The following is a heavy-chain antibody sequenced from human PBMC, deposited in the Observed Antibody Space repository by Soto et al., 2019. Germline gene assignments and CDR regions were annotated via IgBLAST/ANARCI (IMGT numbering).Heavy chain of an antibody. Sequence: ASVKVSCKASGYTFTGYYMHWVRQAPGQGLEWMGWINPNSGGTNYAQKFQGWVTMTRDTSISTAYMELSRLRSDDTAVYYCAREGGSGPYYFDYWGQGTLGTVSS. D-gene: IGHD6-19*01. J-gene: IGHJ4*02. CDR1: GYTFTGYY. V-gene: IGHV1-2*04. CDR3: AREGGSGPYYFDY. CDR2: INPNSGGT.